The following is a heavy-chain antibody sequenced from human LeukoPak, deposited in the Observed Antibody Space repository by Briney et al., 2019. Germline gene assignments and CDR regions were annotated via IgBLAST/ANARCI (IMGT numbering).Heavy chain of an antibody. Sequence: GGSLRLSCAASGFTFDDYAMHWVRQAPGKGLEWVSGISWNSGSIGYADSVKGRFTISRDNSQNTLYLQMNSLRAEDTAVYYCAKGLVSYYFDYWGQGTQVTVSS. D-gene: IGHD3-9*01. CDR1: GFTFDDYA. CDR2: ISWNSGSI. V-gene: IGHV3-9*01. CDR3: AKGLVSYYFDY. J-gene: IGHJ4*02.